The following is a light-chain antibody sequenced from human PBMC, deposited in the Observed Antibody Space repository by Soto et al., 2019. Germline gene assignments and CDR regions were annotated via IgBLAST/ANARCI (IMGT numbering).Light chain of an antibody. CDR3: QYNSSSPLT. J-gene: IGKJ5*01. V-gene: IGKV3-20*01. Sequence: EIVLTQSPATLSLSPGERATLSCRASQSVSSNFVWCHQQPPHQARRLLYCGSSSSAGGPPGRSGGSSSRTFSLPTSSRLEPDDSALYCRQYNSSSPLTFGQGTRLEIK. CDR1: QSVSSNF. CDR2: GSS.